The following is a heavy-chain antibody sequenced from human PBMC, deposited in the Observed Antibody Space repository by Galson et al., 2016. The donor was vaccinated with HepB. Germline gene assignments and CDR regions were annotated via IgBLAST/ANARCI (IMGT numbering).Heavy chain of an antibody. CDR1: GGIFSSYA. Sequence: SVKVSCKASGGIFSSYAISWVRQAPGQRLEWMGGIIHLFGRANYAQKFQGRVTMTADESTSTVYMELSSLRSEDTAVYYCAKDRRITRDWYFDLWGRGTLVTVAS. D-gene: IGHD3-16*01. V-gene: IGHV1-69*13. CDR2: IIHLFGRA. J-gene: IGHJ2*01. CDR3: AKDRRITRDWYFDL.